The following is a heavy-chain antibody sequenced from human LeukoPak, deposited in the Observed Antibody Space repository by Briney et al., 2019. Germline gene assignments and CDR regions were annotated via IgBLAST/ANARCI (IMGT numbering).Heavy chain of an antibody. J-gene: IGHJ3*02. V-gene: IGHV1-46*01. CDR1: GGTFRSYA. CDR2: INPSGGST. D-gene: IGHD5-24*01. CDR3: ARDSEPVEMATGMAFDI. Sequence: ASVKVSCKASGGTFRSYAISWVRQAPGQGLEWMGIINPSGGSTSYAQKFQGRVTMTRDTSTSTVYMELSSLRSEDTAVYYCARDSEPVEMATGMAFDIWGQGTMMTVSS.